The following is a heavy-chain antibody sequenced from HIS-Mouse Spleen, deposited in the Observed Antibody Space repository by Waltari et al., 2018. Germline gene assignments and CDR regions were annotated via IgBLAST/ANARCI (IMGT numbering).Heavy chain of an antibody. D-gene: IGHD6-13*01. Sequence: QLQLQESGPGLVKPSETLSLTCTVSVGSISSSSYYWGWIRPPPGKGLEWSGSIYYSGSTSYNPSRKRRVTITVETSKNQFSRKLSSVTAADTAVYYCAREIPYSSSWYDWYFDLWGRGTLVTVSS. CDR1: VGSISSSSYY. CDR2: IYYSGST. J-gene: IGHJ2*01. CDR3: AREIPYSSSWYDWYFDL. V-gene: IGHV4-39*07.